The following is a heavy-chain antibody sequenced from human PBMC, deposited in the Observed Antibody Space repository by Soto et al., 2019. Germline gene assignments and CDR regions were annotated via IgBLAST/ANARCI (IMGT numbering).Heavy chain of an antibody. CDR1: GFTFSSYA. Sequence: GGSLRLSCAASGFTFSSYAMSWVRQAPGKGLEWVSTISSSGGSTSYADSVKGRFTISRDNSKNTLYLQMNSLRAEDTAVYYCAKNRVVVTAAIPYYYMDVWGKGTTVTVSS. J-gene: IGHJ6*03. CDR3: AKNRVVVTAAIPYYYMDV. CDR2: ISSSGGST. V-gene: IGHV3-23*01. D-gene: IGHD2-2*01.